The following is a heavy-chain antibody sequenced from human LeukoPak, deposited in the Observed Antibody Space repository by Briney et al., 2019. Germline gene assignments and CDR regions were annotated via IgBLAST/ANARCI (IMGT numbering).Heavy chain of an antibody. CDR3: ARDIAAAGTGRAFDI. CDR1: GGTFSSYT. J-gene: IGHJ3*02. CDR2: IIPILGIA. D-gene: IGHD6-13*01. V-gene: IGHV1-69*04. Sequence: SVKVSCKASGGTFSSYTISWVSQAPGQGLEGMGWIIPILGIANYAPKFQGRVTITADKSTSTAYMELSSLRSEDTAVYYCARDIAAAGTGRAFDIWGQGTMVTVSS.